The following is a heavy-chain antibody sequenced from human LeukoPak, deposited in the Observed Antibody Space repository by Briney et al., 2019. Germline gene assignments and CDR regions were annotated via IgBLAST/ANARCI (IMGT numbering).Heavy chain of an antibody. J-gene: IGHJ4*02. CDR3: ARDQEGFDY. Sequence: ASVKVSCKASGYTFTSNYIHWVRQAPGQGLEWMGMIYPRDGSTSYAQKFQGRVTVTGDTSTSTVHMELSGLRSEDTAVYYCARDQEGFDYWGQGTLVTVSS. CDR2: IYPRDGST. V-gene: IGHV1-46*01. CDR1: GYTFTSNY.